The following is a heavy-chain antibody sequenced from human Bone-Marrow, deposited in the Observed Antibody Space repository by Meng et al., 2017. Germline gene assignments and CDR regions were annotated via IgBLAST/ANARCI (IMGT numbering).Heavy chain of an antibody. CDR3: ARGGDYYGSGKDAFDI. J-gene: IGHJ3*02. V-gene: IGHV3-30*01. CDR2: ISYDGSNK. CDR1: GCTFSSSP. D-gene: IGHD3-10*01. Sequence: QGKLVEVGGGVVQPGRSLRLSCAASGCTFSSSPMHWVRQAPGKGLEWVALISYDGSNKYYADSVKGRFTISRDNSKNTLYLQMNSLRPEDTAVYYCARGGDYYGSGKDAFDIWGQGTMVTVSS.